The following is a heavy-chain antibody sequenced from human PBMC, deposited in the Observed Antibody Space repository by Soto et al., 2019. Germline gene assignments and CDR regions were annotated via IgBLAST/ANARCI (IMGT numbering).Heavy chain of an antibody. V-gene: IGHV3-23*01. CDR2: ISGRGGST. Sequence: GGSLRLSCAASGFTFSSYAMSWVRQAPGKGLEWVSAISGRGGSTYYADSVKGRFTISRDNSKNTLYLQMNSLRAEDTAVYYCAKDSRVAHPTNWFDPWGQGTLVTVSS. J-gene: IGHJ5*02. CDR3: AKDSRVAHPTNWFDP. D-gene: IGHD3-3*01. CDR1: GFTFSSYA.